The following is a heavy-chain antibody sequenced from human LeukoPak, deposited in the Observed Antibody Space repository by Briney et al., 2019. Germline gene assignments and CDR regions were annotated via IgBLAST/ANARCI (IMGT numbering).Heavy chain of an antibody. Sequence: SSETLSLTCTVSGGSISNYWSWIRQPAGKGLEWIGRIHSSGSTNHNPSLKGRVTMSVDTSKNQFSLKLSSVTAADTAVYYCARSRSFFDYWGQGTLVTVSS. D-gene: IGHD3-10*01. J-gene: IGHJ4*02. CDR3: ARSRSFFDY. V-gene: IGHV4-4*07. CDR1: GGSISNY. CDR2: IHSSGST.